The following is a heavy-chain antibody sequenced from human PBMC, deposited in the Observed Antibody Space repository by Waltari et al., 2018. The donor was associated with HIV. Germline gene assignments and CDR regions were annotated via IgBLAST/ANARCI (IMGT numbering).Heavy chain of an antibody. J-gene: IGHJ4*02. V-gene: IGHV3-15*06. CDR2: IKSKSDGGTI. D-gene: IGHD3-22*01. Sequence: EVYLVESGGGLVEPGESLRLSCASSGFPFTNAWMNWVRRAPGKGLEWIGLIKSKSDGGTIHYATPVKGRFTISRDDSQSMFYFQMTSLTAEDTAVYYCLTHYYDRGFWGQGTLVTVSS. CDR3: LTHYYDRGF. CDR1: GFPFTNAW.